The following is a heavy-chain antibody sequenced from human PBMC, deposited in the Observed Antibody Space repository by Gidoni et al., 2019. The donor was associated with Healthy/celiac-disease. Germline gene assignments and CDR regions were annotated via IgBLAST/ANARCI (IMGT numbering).Heavy chain of an antibody. CDR1: GFTFSSYA. D-gene: IGHD5-18*01. V-gene: IGHV3-30-3*01. CDR3: AGGPVDTGAFDI. Sequence: QVQLVESGGGVVQPGRSLRLSCAASGFTFSSYAMHWVRQAPGKRLEWVAVLSYDGSNKYYADSVKGRFTISRDNSKNTLYLQMNSLRAEDTAVYYCAGGPVDTGAFDIWGQGTMVTVSS. CDR2: LSYDGSNK. J-gene: IGHJ3*02.